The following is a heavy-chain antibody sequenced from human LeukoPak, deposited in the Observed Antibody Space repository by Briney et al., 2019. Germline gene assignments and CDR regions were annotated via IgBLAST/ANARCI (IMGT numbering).Heavy chain of an antibody. Sequence: APLKLSDKASGYTFTNYYIHWVRQAPVQGLEWVGMIHPSRGTTDYAQKFQGRVTRPRDTSTSTVYMEMSSLRSEDMAVYYCARSSLAAAGRHEALDRWGQGT. D-gene: IGHD6-13*01. CDR3: ARSSLAAAGRHEALDR. CDR2: IHPSRGTT. V-gene: IGHV1-46*01. J-gene: IGHJ3*02. CDR1: GYTFTNYY.